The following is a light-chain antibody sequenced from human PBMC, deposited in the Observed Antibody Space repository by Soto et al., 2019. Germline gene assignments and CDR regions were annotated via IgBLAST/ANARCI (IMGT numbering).Light chain of an antibody. V-gene: IGLV2-14*01. J-gene: IGLJ1*01. CDR3: SSYTSSSTLV. CDR1: SSDVGGYNY. Sequence: QSALTQPASVSGSPGQSITISCTGTSSDVGGYNYVSWYQQHPGKAPKLMIYEDSNRPSGVSNRFSGSKSGNTASLTISGLQAEDEADDYCSSYTSSSTLVFGTGTKFTVL. CDR2: EDS.